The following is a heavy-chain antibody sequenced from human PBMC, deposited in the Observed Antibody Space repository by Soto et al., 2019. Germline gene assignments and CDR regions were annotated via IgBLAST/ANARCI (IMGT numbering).Heavy chain of an antibody. J-gene: IGHJ4*02. Sequence: ASVKVSCKASGFTFTSSAMQWVRQARGQRLEWIGWIVVGSGNTNYAQKFQERVTITRDMSTSTAYMELSSLRSEDTAVYYCARDSSPNYSNYVLPVWYWGQGTLVTVSS. V-gene: IGHV1-58*02. D-gene: IGHD4-4*01. CDR3: ARDSSPNYSNYVLPVWY. CDR2: IVVGSGNT. CDR1: GFTFTSSA.